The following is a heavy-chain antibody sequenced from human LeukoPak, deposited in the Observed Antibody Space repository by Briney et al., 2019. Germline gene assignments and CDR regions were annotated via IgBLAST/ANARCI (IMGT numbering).Heavy chain of an antibody. CDR1: GFCFNSAA. D-gene: IGHD3-10*01. CDR3: ARVATMVRVPLDALDI. Sequence: GGSLRLCCAASGFCFNSAAMTWVRQAPGKGLEWVSLVSSSGANTYYADSVKGRFTISRDNAKNSLYLQMNSLRAEDTAVYYCARVATMVRVPLDALDIWGQGTMVSVSS. J-gene: IGHJ3*02. CDR2: VSSSGANT. V-gene: IGHV3-23*01.